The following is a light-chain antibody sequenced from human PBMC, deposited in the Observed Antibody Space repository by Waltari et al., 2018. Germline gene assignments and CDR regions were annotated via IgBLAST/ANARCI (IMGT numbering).Light chain of an antibody. V-gene: IGKV3-15*01. CDR3: QQYNNWPPWT. J-gene: IGKJ1*01. CDR1: QSVNIN. Sequence: PATLSLSPGERATLSCRASQSVNINLAWYQQKPGQGPRLLIYGASTRATAIPARFSGSGSGTEFTLTISSLQSEDFAVYYCQQYNNWPPWTFGQGTKVETK. CDR2: GAS.